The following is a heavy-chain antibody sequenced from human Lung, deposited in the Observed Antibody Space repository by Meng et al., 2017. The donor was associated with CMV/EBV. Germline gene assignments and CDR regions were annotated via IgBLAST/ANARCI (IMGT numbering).Heavy chain of an antibody. CDR1: GNTLTELS. J-gene: IGHJ3*02. CDR2: FEPEDGET. Sequence: AXVXVSXXVSGNTLTELSVDWIRQSPGKGLEWMGGFEPEDGETAYAQKFQGRVTITKDTSTNTAYMELSSLRSEDTAVYYCAATSSSYFFDAFDIWGQGTXVTVSS. CDR3: AATSSSYFFDAFDI. D-gene: IGHD6-6*01. V-gene: IGHV1-24*01.